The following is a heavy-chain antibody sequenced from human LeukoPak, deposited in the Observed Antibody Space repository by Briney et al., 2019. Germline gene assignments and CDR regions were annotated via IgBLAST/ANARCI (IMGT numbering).Heavy chain of an antibody. CDR2: INAGNGNT. D-gene: IGHD6-19*01. V-gene: IGHV1-18*04. J-gene: IGHJ1*01. CDR1: GYTFTSYG. Sequence: GASVKVSCKASGYTFTSYGISWVRQAPGQGLEWMGWINAGNGNTKYSQKFQGRVTITRDTSASTAYMELSSLRSEDTAVYYCARSLSGWRHEYFQHWGQGTLVTVSS. CDR3: ARSLSGWRHEYFQH.